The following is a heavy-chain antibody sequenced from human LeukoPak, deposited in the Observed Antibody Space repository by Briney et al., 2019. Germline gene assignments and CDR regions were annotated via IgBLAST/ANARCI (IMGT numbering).Heavy chain of an antibody. CDR2: IYYSGST. V-gene: IGHV4-39*01. Sequence: PSETLSLTCTVSGGSISSSSYYWGWIRQPPGKGLEWIGCIYYSGSTYYNPSLKSRVTISVDTSKNQFSLKLSSVTAADTAVYYCARLDYDFWSGYQDYWGQGTLVTVSS. CDR1: GGSISSSSYY. CDR3: ARLDYDFWSGYQDY. D-gene: IGHD3-3*01. J-gene: IGHJ4*02.